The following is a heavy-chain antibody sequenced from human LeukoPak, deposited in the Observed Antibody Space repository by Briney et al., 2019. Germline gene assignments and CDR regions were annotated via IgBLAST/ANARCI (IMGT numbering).Heavy chain of an antibody. CDR2: IKQDGSEK. Sequence: PGGSLRLSCAASGFTFSSYWMSWVRQAPGKGLEWVANIKQDGSEKYYVDSVKGRFTFSRDNAKNSLYLQMNSLRAEDTAVYYCASGLGYCSSTSCYNYYYYGMDVWGKGTTVTVSS. CDR3: ASGLGYCSSTSCYNYYYYGMDV. J-gene: IGHJ6*04. CDR1: GFTFSSYW. V-gene: IGHV3-7*03. D-gene: IGHD2-2*02.